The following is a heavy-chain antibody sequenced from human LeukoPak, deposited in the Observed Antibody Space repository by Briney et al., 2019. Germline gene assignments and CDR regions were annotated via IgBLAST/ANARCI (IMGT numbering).Heavy chain of an antibody. V-gene: IGHV3-20*04. J-gene: IGHJ4*02. CDR2: INWNGGST. D-gene: IGHD3-22*01. CDR1: GFTFDDYG. Sequence: PGGSLRLSCAASGFTFDDYGVSWVRQAPGKGLEWVSGINWNGGSTGYADSVKGRFTISRDNAKNSLYLQMNSLRVEDTALYYCARALSGYDSSGYWAGPARYYFDYWGQGTLVTVSS. CDR3: ARALSGYDSSGYWAGPARYYFDY.